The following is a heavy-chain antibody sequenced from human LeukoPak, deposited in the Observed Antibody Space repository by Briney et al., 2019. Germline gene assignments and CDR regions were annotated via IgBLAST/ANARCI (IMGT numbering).Heavy chain of an antibody. V-gene: IGHV4-30-4*08. D-gene: IGHD1-26*01. J-gene: IGHJ5*02. CDR3: ARHLSGSSWFDP. Sequence: SETLSLTCTVSGDSITSGDYYWTWIRQPPGKGLEWVAYMHYTGNTYYNSSLKSRLTISVGTSKNQFSLRLSFVTAADTAMYYCARHLSGSSWFDPWGQGTLVTVSS. CDR2: MHYTGNT. CDR1: GDSITSGDYY.